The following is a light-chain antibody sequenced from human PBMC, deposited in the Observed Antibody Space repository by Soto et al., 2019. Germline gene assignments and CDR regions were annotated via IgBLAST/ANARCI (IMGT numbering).Light chain of an antibody. Sequence: QSALTQPASVSGSPGQSITISCTGTSSDVGGYNYVSWYQQHPGKAPKLMIYDVSNRPSGVSNRFSGSKSGNTASLTISGLQADDEADYYCSSYTGNSTYVVFGGGTKLTVL. CDR1: SSDVGGYNY. V-gene: IGLV2-14*01. CDR3: SSYTGNSTYVV. J-gene: IGLJ2*01. CDR2: DVS.